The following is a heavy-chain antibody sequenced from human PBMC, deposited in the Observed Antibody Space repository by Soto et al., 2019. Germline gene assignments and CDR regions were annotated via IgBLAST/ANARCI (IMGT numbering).Heavy chain of an antibody. CDR2: ISAYKGNT. J-gene: IGHJ4*02. Sequence: WASVKVSCKASGFTFTNYGISWVRQAPGQGLEWMGWISAYKGNTNYAQKFQGRVTMTTDTSTSTAYMELRSLRSDDTAVYYCASRSGQLPYYFDYWGPGTLVTVSS. CDR3: ASRSGQLPYYFDY. V-gene: IGHV1-18*01. CDR1: GFTFTNYG. D-gene: IGHD6-6*01.